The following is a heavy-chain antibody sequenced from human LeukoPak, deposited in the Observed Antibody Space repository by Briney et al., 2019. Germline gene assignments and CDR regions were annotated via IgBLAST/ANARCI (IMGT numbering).Heavy chain of an antibody. CDR1: GGSISSSSYY. V-gene: IGHV4-61*01. CDR2: IYYSGST. CDR3: ASVRSGWVDY. D-gene: IGHD6-19*01. J-gene: IGHJ4*02. Sequence: SETLSLTCTVSGGSISSSSYYWSWIRQPPGKGLEWIGYIYYSGSTNYNPSLKSRVTISVDTSKNQFSLKLSSVTAADTAVYYWASVRSGWVDYWGQGTLVTVSS.